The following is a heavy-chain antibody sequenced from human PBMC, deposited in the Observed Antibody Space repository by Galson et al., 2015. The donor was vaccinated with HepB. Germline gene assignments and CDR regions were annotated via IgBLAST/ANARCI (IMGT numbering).Heavy chain of an antibody. CDR2: ISGSGGST. D-gene: IGHD1-26*01. Sequence: SLRLSCAASGFTSSSYAMSWVRQAPGKGLEWVSAISGSGGSTYYADSVKGRFTISRDNSKNTLYLQMNSLRAEDTAVYYCATGGELLQSFDYWGQGTLVTVSS. V-gene: IGHV3-23*01. CDR1: GFTSSSYA. CDR3: ATGGELLQSFDY. J-gene: IGHJ4*02.